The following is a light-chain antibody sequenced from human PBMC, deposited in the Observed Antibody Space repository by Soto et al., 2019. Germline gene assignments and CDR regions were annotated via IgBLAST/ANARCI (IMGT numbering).Light chain of an antibody. CDR2: SVN. Sequence: QAVVTQTPSASGTHGQRVTISCSGSNSNIGGKTVHWYQQLPGTAPKLLIYSVNQRPSGVPDRFSGSKSGASASLAISGLQSEDEADYYCAAWDDSLNGWVFGGGTKLTVL. CDR3: AAWDDSLNGWV. J-gene: IGLJ3*02. V-gene: IGLV1-44*01. CDR1: NSNIGGKT.